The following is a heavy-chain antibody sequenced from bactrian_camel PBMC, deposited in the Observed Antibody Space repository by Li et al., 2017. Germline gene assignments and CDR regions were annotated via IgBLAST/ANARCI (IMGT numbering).Heavy chain of an antibody. CDR1: GYSAVRDS. V-gene: IGHV3S1*01. CDR2: LYAGGGRV. J-gene: IGHJ4*01. D-gene: IGHD6*01. Sequence: HVQLVESGGGSVQAGGSLRLSCETSGYSAVRDSIAWFRQGEGKEREGVAVLYAGGGRVDYADSVKGRFTMSRANARSTLTLQMNNLKTEDTAVYYCAIGRCSIHDCGSAPRGQGTQVTVS.